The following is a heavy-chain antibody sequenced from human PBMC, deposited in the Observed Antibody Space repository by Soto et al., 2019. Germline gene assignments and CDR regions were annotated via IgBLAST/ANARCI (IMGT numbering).Heavy chain of an antibody. V-gene: IGHV4-4*02. CDR3: ASGDEDVWSK. CDR1: GGSISSNDW. D-gene: IGHD3-16*01. CDR2: SHESGTT. Sequence: QVQLQESGPGLVKPSGTLSLTCAVSGGSISSNDWWSWVHQPPRKGLEWIGESHESGTTNYSPSLQSRVSLLVDKSQNAVSLKLSSVTAADTGVYYCASGDEDVWSKWGQGPRVTVSS. J-gene: IGHJ4*02.